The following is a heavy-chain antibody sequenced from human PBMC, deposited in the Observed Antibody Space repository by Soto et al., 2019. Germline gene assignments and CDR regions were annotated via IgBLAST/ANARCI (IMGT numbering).Heavy chain of an antibody. J-gene: IGHJ3*02. D-gene: IGHD6-13*01. CDR2: TYYRSKWYN. CDR3: ARSRSSWSEFRDAFDI. CDR1: GDSVSSNSAA. Sequence: SQTLSLTCAISGDSVSSNSAAWNWIRQSPSRGLEWLGRTYYRSKWYNDYAVSVKSRITINPDTSKNQFSLQLNSVTPEDTAVYYCARSRSSWSEFRDAFDIWGQGTMVTVSS. V-gene: IGHV6-1*01.